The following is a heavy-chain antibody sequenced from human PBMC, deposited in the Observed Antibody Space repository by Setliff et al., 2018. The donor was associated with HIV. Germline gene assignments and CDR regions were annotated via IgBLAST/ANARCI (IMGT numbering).Heavy chain of an antibody. CDR2: ISYDGNIK. D-gene: IGHD1-1*01. J-gene: IGHJ4*02. Sequence: GGSLRLSCAASGFTFSKFAINWVRQAPGKGLEWVAVISYDGNIKFYGDSMKGRFTISRDNSKNTVFLQMNSLRVDDTAVYYCARGRPTGYFDCWGQGTLVTVSS. CDR1: GFTFSKFA. CDR3: ARGRPTGYFDC. V-gene: IGHV3-30-3*01.